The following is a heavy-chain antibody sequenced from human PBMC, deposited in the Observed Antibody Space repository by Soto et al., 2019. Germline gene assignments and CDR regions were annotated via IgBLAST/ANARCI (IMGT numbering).Heavy chain of an antibody. CDR2: MNPNSGNT. CDR1: GYTFTSYD. J-gene: IGHJ5*02. V-gene: IGHV1-8*01. CDR3: ARDLAAGDL. Sequence: ASVKVSCKASGYTFTSYDINWVRQATGQGLEWMGWMNPNSGNTGYAQEFQGRVTLTSDTSTSTVYMELSSLRFEDTALFYCARDLAAGDLWGQGTLVTVSS. D-gene: IGHD6-13*01.